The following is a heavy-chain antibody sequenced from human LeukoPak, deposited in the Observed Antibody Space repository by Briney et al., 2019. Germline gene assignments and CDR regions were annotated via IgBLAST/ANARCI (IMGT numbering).Heavy chain of an antibody. Sequence: ASVKVSCKASGYTFTGYYMHWVRQAPGQGLEWMGWINPNCGGTNYAQKFQGRVTMTRDTSISTACMELSRLRSDDTAVYYCARARLRLGEYPGYWGQGTLVTVSS. CDR1: GYTFTGYY. CDR2: INPNCGGT. CDR3: ARARLRLGEYPGY. D-gene: IGHD3-16*01. J-gene: IGHJ4*02. V-gene: IGHV1-2*02.